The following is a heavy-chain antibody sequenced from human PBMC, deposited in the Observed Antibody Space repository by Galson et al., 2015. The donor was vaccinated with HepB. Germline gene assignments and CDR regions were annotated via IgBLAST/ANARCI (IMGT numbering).Heavy chain of an antibody. CDR1: GFTFSSYS. Sequence: SLRLSCAASGFTFSSYSMNWVRQAPGKGLEWVSSISSSSSYIYYADSVRGRFTISRDNAKNSLYLQMNSLRAEDTAVYYCARAVGRDSSSWYERGRTDAFDIWGQGTMVTVSS. CDR2: ISSSSSYI. V-gene: IGHV3-21*01. D-gene: IGHD6-13*01. J-gene: IGHJ3*02. CDR3: ARAVGRDSSSWYERGRTDAFDI.